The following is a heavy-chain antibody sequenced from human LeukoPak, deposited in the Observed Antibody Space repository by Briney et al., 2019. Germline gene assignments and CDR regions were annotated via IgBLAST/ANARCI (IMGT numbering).Heavy chain of an antibody. CDR3: ARGRISTGSGYYYYMHV. CDR2: ISYDGTKD. J-gene: IGHJ6*03. D-gene: IGHD3-10*01. V-gene: IGHV3-30*01. CDR1: GFTFSNFA. Sequence: PGGSLRLSCAASGFTFSNFAMRWVRQAPGKGLEWVAVISYDGTKDFYADSVKGRFTISRDNSKNTLYLQMDSLRAEDTAVFYCARGRISTGSGYYYYMHVWGNGTTVTVSS.